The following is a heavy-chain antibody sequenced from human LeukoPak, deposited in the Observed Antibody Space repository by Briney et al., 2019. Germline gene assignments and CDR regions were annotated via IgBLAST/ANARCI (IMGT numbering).Heavy chain of an antibody. CDR1: GYSFTSYW. CDR3: ARPRFGAMAHKGIDY. CDR2: IYPGDSDT. Sequence: GESLKISCKGSGYSFTSYWIGWVRQMPGKGLEWMGIIYPGDSDTRYSPSFQGQVTISADKSISTAYLQWSSLKASDTAMYYCARPRFGAMAHKGIDYWGQGTLVTVSS. V-gene: IGHV5-51*01. D-gene: IGHD5-18*01. J-gene: IGHJ4*02.